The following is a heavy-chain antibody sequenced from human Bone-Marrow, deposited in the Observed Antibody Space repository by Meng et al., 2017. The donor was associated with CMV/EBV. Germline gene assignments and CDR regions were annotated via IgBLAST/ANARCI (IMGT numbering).Heavy chain of an antibody. CDR2: INHSGST. CDR1: GRFFSGYS. CDR3: ARGRRLILGATIYYFDY. V-gene: IGHV4-34*01. J-gene: IGHJ4*02. D-gene: IGHD5-12*01. Sequence: SETLSLTCALYGRFFSGYSCSWIRHPPGKGLEWIGEINHSGSTNYNPSLKSRVTISVDTSKNQFSLKLSSVTAADTAVYYCARGRRLILGATIYYFDYWGQGTLVTVSS.